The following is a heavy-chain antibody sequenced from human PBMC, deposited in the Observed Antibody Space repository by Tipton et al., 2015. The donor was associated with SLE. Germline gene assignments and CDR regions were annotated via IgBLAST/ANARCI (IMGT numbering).Heavy chain of an antibody. CDR3: ARGYARPLGY. D-gene: IGHD5-18*01. CDR2: ISGRGDST. CDR1: GFTFSSYA. J-gene: IGHJ4*02. V-gene: IGHV3-23*01. Sequence: SLRLSCAASGFTFSSYAMSWVRQAPGKGLEWVSVISGRGDSTDYADSVKGRFTISRDNAKNSLYLQMNSLRAEDTALYYCARGYARPLGYWGQGTLVTVSS.